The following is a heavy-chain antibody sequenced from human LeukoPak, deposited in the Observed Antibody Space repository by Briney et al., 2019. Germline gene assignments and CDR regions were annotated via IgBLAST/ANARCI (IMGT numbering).Heavy chain of an antibody. CDR2: ISGSGSTT. CDR1: GFTFRSYE. J-gene: IGHJ3*02. V-gene: IGHV3-48*03. CDR3: AREGFGSRSVDAFDI. Sequence: GGSLRLSCAASGFTFRSYEMNWVRQPPGKGLEWVSYISGSGSTTYYADSVKGRFIISRDGAKNSLYLQMNSLRAEDTALYYCAREGFGSRSVDAFDIWGQGTMVTVSS. D-gene: IGHD3-10*01.